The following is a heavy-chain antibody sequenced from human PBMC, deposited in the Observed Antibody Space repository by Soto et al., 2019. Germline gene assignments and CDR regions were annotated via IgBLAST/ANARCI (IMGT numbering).Heavy chain of an antibody. D-gene: IGHD1-26*01. CDR3: ARSQRGRTAFTFDY. J-gene: IGHJ4*02. CDR2: IYYSGTT. CDR1: GDSVGNENYY. Sequence: SETLSLTCTVSGDSVGNENYYWAWIRQSPGKGLEWIGYIYYSGTTNYNSHLKSRVTLSVDTSRNQFSLSLTSVAAADTAVYFCARSQRGRTAFTFDYWGQGVLVTVSS. V-gene: IGHV4-61*01.